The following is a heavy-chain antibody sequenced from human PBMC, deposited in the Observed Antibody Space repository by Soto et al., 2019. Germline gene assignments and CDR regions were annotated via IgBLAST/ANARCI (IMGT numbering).Heavy chain of an antibody. V-gene: IGHV5-51*01. CDR2: ISPGDSDT. J-gene: IGHJ5*02. CDR3: GRGVQQLVRGWFDP. D-gene: IGHD6-6*01. Sequence: GESLKISCKAAGYSFSTYWIGWVRQMPGSGLEWVGFISPGDSDTRYSPSFPRQALISVDNSTSTTYLQWSSLKASDAAIYYCGRGVQQLVRGWFDPWGQGTQVTVSS. CDR1: GYSFSTYW.